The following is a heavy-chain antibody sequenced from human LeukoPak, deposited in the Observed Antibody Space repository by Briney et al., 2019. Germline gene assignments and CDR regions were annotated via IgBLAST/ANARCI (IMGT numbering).Heavy chain of an antibody. D-gene: IGHD3-22*01. V-gene: IGHV4-30-4*01. CDR2: IYYSGST. CDR1: GGSISSGDYY. Sequence: SETLSLTCTVSGGSISSGDYYWSWIRQPPGKGLEWIGYIYYSGSTYYNPSLKSRVTISVDTSKNQFSLKLSSVTAADTAVYYCAREEANSSGYXGPPHCWGQGTLVTVSS. CDR3: AREEANSSGYXGPPHC. J-gene: IGHJ4*02.